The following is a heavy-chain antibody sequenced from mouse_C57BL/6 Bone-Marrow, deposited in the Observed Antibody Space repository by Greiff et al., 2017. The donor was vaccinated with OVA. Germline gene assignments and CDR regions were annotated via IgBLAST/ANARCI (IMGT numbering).Heavy chain of an antibody. CDR2: ISYDGSN. CDR1: GYSITSGYY. Sequence: VQLKESGPGLVKPSQSLSLTCSVTGYSITSGYYWNWIRQFPGNKLEWMGYISYDGSNNYNPSLKNRISITRDTSKNQFFLKLNSVTTEDTATYYCARKGYALDYWGQGTTLTVSS. D-gene: IGHD2-2*01. V-gene: IGHV3-6*01. J-gene: IGHJ2*01. CDR3: ARKGYALDY.